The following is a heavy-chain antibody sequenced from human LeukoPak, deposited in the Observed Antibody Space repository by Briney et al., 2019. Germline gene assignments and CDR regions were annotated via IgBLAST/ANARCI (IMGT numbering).Heavy chain of an antibody. CDR1: GFTFSNYA. V-gene: IGHV3-9*01. D-gene: IGHD3-10*01. CDR2: ISWNSGSM. CDR3: AKDIYYYGSAYMDV. J-gene: IGHJ6*03. Sequence: GGSLRLSCVASGFTFSNYAMSWVRQAPGEGLEWCSGISWNSGSMGYADSVKGRFTISRDNAKNSLYLQMNSLRVEDTALYYCAKDIYYYGSAYMDVWGKGTTVTVSS.